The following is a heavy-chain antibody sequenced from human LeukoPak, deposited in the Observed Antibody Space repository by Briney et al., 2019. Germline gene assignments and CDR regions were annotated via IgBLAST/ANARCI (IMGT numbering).Heavy chain of an antibody. CDR3: AKTYSSSWFWFDP. CDR1: GFTFSSYS. D-gene: IGHD6-13*01. J-gene: IGHJ5*02. CDR2: ISSSSSTI. Sequence: GGSLRLSCAASGFTFSSYSMNWVRQAPGKGLEWVSYISSSSSTIYYADSVKGRFTISRDNAKNSLYLQMNSLRAEDTAVYYCAKTYSSSWFWFDPWGQGTLVTVSS. V-gene: IGHV3-48*01.